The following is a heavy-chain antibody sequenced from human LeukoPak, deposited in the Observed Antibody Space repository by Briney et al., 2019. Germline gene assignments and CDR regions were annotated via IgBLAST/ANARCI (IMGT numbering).Heavy chain of an antibody. CDR2: ISSSSSYT. D-gene: IGHD3-9*01. J-gene: IGHJ6*04. Sequence: GGSLRLSCAASGFTFSDYYMSWIRQAPGKGLEWVSYISSSSSYTNYADSVKGRFTISRDNAKNSLYLQMNSLRAEDTAVYYCARDFPNYDILTGYSYYNYGMDVWGKGTTVTVSS. CDR3: ARDFPNYDILTGYSYYNYGMDV. V-gene: IGHV3-11*06. CDR1: GFTFSDYY.